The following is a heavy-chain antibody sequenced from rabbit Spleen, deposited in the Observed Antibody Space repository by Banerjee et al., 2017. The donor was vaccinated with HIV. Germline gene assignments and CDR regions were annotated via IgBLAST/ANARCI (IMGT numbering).Heavy chain of an antibody. CDR1: GFSFTYSDY. Sequence: QSLEESGGDLVKPGASLTLTCTASGFSFTYSDYMCWVRQPPGKGPEWIACINIVTGKSVYASWAKGRFFMSRTSSTTVTLQMTSLTAADTATYFCARDLVAVIGWNFNLWGQGTLVTVS. CDR3: ARDLVAVIGWNFNL. J-gene: IGHJ4*01. V-gene: IGHV1S40*01. CDR2: INIVTGKS. D-gene: IGHD1-1*01.